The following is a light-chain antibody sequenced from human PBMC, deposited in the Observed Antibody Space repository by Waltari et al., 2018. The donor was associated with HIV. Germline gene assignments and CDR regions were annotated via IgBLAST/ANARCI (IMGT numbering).Light chain of an antibody. J-gene: IGLJ2*01. CDR2: EVS. CDR1: SSDVGGYNY. Sequence: QSALTQPPSASGSPGQSVTIPCTGTSSDVGGYNYVSWYQQHPGKAPKLMIYEVSKRPSGVPDRFSGSKSGNTASLTVSGLQAEDEADYYCSSYAGSNIRVCGGGTKLTVL. V-gene: IGLV2-8*01. CDR3: SSYAGSNIRV.